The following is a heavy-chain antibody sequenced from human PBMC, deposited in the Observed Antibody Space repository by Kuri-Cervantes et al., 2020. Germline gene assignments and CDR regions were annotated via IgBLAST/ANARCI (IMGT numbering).Heavy chain of an antibody. J-gene: IGHJ6*02. CDR3: ARDRPPAAGRRDLSGGMDV. CDR2: ISAYNGNT. D-gene: IGHD6-13*01. V-gene: IGHV1-18*01. CDR1: GYTFTSYG. Sequence: ASVKVSCKASGYTFTSYGISWVRQAPGQGLEWMGWISAYNGNTNYAQKFQGRVTMTRDTSTSTVYMELSSLRSEDTAVYYCARDRPPAAGRRDLSGGMDVWGQGTTVTVSS.